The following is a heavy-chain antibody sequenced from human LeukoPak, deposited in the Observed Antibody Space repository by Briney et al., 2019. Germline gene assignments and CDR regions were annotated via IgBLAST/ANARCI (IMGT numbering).Heavy chain of an antibody. J-gene: IGHJ4*02. V-gene: IGHV4-59*01. CDR2: ISSSGNT. D-gene: IGHD3-10*01. CDR3: ARAFGVA. Sequence: SETLSLTCTVSGASISGYFWSWIRQPPRKGLEWIGYISSSGNTNYNPSLKSRVTISVDTSKNRFSLKLSSVTAADTAVYYCARAFGVAWGQGTLVTVSS. CDR1: GASISGYF.